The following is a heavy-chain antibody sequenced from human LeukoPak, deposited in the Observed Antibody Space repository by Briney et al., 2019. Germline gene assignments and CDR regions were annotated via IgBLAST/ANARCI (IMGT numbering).Heavy chain of an antibody. D-gene: IGHD6-6*01. J-gene: IGHJ4*02. V-gene: IGHV3-11*01. CDR2: ISSSGSTI. CDR3: ASEVAARPGYFDY. CDR1: GFTFSYYY. Sequence: GGSLRLSCAASGFTFSYYYMSWIRQAPGKGLEWVPYISSSGSTIYYADSVKGRFTISRDNAKNSLYLQMNSLRAEDTAVYYRASEVAARPGYFDYWGQGTLVTVSS.